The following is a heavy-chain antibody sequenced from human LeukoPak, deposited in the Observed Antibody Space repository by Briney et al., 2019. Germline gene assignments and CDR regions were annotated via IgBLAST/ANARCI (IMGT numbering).Heavy chain of an antibody. Sequence: GGSLRLSCEASGFTFSGYAMSWVRQAPGKGLEWVSSINAFGARTYYADSVKGRFTISRDNSKNTLYLQMDSLRAEDTALYYCAKVALGYCSGSSCYYFDYGGQGTLVTVSS. V-gene: IGHV3-23*01. J-gene: IGHJ4*02. D-gene: IGHD2-15*01. CDR2: INAFGART. CDR1: GFTFSGYA. CDR3: AKVALGYCSGSSCYYFDY.